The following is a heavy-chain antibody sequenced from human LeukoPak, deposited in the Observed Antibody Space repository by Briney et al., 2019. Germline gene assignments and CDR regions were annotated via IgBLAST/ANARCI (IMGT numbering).Heavy chain of an antibody. J-gene: IGHJ5*02. Sequence: ASVKISCKASGYTFTDYYMHWVQQAPGKGLEWMGRVDPEDGETIYAERFQGRVTITADTSTDTAHMELSSLRSEDTAVYYCATTDNWFDPWGQGTLVTVSS. CDR2: VDPEDGET. CDR3: ATTDNWFDP. V-gene: IGHV1-69-2*01. CDR1: GYTFTDYY.